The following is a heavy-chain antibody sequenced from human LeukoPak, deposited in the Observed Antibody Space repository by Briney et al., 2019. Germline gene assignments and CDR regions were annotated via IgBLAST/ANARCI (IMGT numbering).Heavy chain of an antibody. CDR3: ARDLYIGSSWYHHDAFDI. J-gene: IGHJ3*02. V-gene: IGHV1-18*01. Sequence: ASVKVSCKASGYTFTSYYMHWVRQAPGQGLEWMGWISAYNGNTNYAQKLQGRVTMTTDTSTSTAYMELRSLRSDDTAVYYCARDLYIGSSWYHHDAFDIWGQGTMVTVSS. D-gene: IGHD6-13*01. CDR2: ISAYNGNT. CDR1: GYTFTSYY.